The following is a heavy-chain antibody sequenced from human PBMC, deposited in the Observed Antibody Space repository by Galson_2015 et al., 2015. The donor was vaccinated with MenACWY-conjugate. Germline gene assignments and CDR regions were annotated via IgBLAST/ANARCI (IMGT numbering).Heavy chain of an antibody. Sequence: IHHGGSTYYNPSLKSRITMSVDTSKNQLYLQLNSVTPEDTAVYYCASGGTLMGDTGGFDSWGQGSLVTVSS. CDR2: IHHGGST. CDR3: ASGGTLMGDTGGFDS. V-gene: IGHV4-55*01. D-gene: IGHD2-8*01. J-gene: IGHJ4*02.